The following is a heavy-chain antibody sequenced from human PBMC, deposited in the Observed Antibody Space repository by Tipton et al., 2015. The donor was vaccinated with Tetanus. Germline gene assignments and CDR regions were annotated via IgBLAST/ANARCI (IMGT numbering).Heavy chain of an antibody. Sequence: TLSLTCTVSGDSVSGYYWSWIRQPPGKGLEWIGYVFHSGSTKYNPSLKSRVTISVDTSKNQFSLKLRSVTAADTAVYYCARDSNFYSYSYKGMDVWGQGTTVTVPS. CDR2: VFHSGST. CDR1: GDSVSGYY. V-gene: IGHV4-59*02. J-gene: IGHJ6*02. CDR3: ARDSNFYSYSYKGMDV. D-gene: IGHD4-11*01.